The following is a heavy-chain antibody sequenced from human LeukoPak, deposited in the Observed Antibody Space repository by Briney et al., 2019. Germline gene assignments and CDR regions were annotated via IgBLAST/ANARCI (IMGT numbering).Heavy chain of an antibody. J-gene: IGHJ4*02. CDR1: GFTFSSYA. Sequence: GGSLRLSCAASGFTFSSYAVSWVRQAPGKGLEWVSAISGGGVGTYYADSVKGRFTISRDNSKNTLFLQMHSLRAEDTGVYYCAKKGRGTWSFDYWGQGTLVTVSS. CDR3: AKKGRGTWSFDY. CDR2: ISGGGVGT. D-gene: IGHD6-13*01. V-gene: IGHV3-23*01.